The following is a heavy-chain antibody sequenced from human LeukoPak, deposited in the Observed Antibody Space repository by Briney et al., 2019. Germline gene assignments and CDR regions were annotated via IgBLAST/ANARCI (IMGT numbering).Heavy chain of an antibody. V-gene: IGHV4-34*01. D-gene: IGHD3-22*01. CDR3: ARDPNYYDRSGYPRSHWYFDL. CDR1: GGSLSGYY. J-gene: IGHJ2*01. Sequence: NPSETLSPTCPVYGGSLSGYYWSWIRQPPRNGLEWNGEINHSGTTNYNPTLKSGSPRSVDTPKTQFTLKLSALTAADTAVYYCARDPNYYDRSGYPRSHWYFDLWGRGTLVTVSS. CDR2: INHSGTT.